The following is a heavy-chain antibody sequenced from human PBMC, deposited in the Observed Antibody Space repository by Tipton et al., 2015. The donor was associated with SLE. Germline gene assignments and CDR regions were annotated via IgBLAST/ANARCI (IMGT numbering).Heavy chain of an antibody. V-gene: IGHV5-51*01. CDR2: IYPGDSDT. D-gene: IGHD1-14*01. CDR3: ASLLTGAQGPGAFDI. Sequence: QSGPEVKKPGESLKISCKGSGYSFTSHWIGWVRQMPGKGLEWMGIIYPGDSDTRYSPSFQGQVTISADKSISTAYLQWSSLKASDTAMYYCASLLTGAQGPGAFDIWGQGTMVTVSS. J-gene: IGHJ3*02. CDR1: GYSFTSHW.